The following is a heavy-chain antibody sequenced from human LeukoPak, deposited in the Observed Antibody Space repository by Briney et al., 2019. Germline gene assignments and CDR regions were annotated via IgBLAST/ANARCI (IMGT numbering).Heavy chain of an antibody. CDR2: IYTSGST. J-gene: IGHJ1*01. Sequence: PSETLSLTCTVSGGSISSYYWSWIRRPAGKGLEWIGRIYTSGSTNYNPSLKSRVTISVDASKNQFSLKLSSVTAADTAVYYCASHTVTTAEEYFQHWGQGTLVTVSS. D-gene: IGHD4-17*01. CDR3: ASHTVTTAEEYFQH. CDR1: GGSISSYY. V-gene: IGHV4-4*07.